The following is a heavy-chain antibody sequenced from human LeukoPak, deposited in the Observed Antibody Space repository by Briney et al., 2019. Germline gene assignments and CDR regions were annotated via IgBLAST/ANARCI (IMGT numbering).Heavy chain of an antibody. Sequence: ASVKVSCTASGYTFTGYYMHWVRQAPGQGLEWMGWINPNSGGTNYAQKFQGRVTMTRDTSISTAYMELSRLRSDDTAVYYCLCGSGSYPAYGMDVWGQGTTVTVSS. CDR2: INPNSGGT. CDR3: LCGSGSYPAYGMDV. V-gene: IGHV1-2*02. D-gene: IGHD3-10*01. J-gene: IGHJ6*02. CDR1: GYTFTGYY.